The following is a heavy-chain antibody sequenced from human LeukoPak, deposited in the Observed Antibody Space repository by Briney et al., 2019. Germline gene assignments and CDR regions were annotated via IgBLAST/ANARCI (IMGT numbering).Heavy chain of an antibody. D-gene: IGHD2-15*01. Sequence: SETLSLTCTVSGDSISTSNSYWGWIRQPPWKGLEWIGSIYYSGNTYYNASLKSRVTISVDTSKNQFSLKLSSVTAADTAVYYCARRPYCSGGSCYTEYYYDCWGQGTLVTVSS. V-gene: IGHV4-39*01. CDR2: IYYSGNT. CDR1: GDSISTSNSY. CDR3: ARRPYCSGGSCYTEYYYDC. J-gene: IGHJ4*02.